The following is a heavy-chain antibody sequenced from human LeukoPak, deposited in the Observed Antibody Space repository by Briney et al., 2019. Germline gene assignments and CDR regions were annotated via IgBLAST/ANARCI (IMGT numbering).Heavy chain of an antibody. CDR1: GFTFSNAW. J-gene: IGHJ4*02. CDR2: IKSKTDGGTT. D-gene: IGHD4-23*01. CDR3: TTVNYGGNSKFDY. V-gene: IGHV3-15*01. Sequence: PGGSLRLSCAASGFTFSNAWVSWVRQAPGKGLEWVGRIKSKTDGGTTDYAAPVKGRFTISRDDSKNTLYLQMNSLKTEDTAVYYCTTVNYGGNSKFDYWGQGTLVTVSS.